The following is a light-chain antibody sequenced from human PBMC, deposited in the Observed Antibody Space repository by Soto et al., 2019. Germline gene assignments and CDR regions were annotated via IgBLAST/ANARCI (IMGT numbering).Light chain of an antibody. J-gene: IGLJ2*01. CDR3: SSHAGSNIVL. Sequence: QSVLTQPPSASGSPGQSVTISCTGTSSDVGGSNYVSWYQQHPGKAPKLIIYEVTKRPSGVSDRFSGSKSGNTASLTVSGLQAEDEADYHCSSHAGSNIVLFGGGTKVTVL. CDR1: SSDVGGSNY. CDR2: EVT. V-gene: IGLV2-8*01.